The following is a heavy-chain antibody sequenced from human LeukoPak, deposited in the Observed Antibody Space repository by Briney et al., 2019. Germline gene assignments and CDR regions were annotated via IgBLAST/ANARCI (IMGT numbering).Heavy chain of an antibody. CDR1: GGTFSSYA. V-gene: IGHV1-69*13. CDR3: AGLSSLGDFLSNYFDY. Sequence: ASVKVSCKASGGTFSSYAISWVRQAPGQGLEWMGGIIPILGTANYAQKFQGRVTITADESTSTAYMELSSLRSEDTAVYYCAGLSSLGDFLSNYFDYWGQGTLVTVSS. D-gene: IGHD2-21*02. J-gene: IGHJ4*02. CDR2: IIPILGTA.